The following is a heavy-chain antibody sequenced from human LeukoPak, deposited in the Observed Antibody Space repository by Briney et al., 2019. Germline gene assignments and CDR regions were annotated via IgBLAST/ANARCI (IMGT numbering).Heavy chain of an antibody. CDR3: AKGKDDSSGWYFFY. CDR1: GFTFRTSG. V-gene: IGHV3-23*01. CDR2: ISGSGGST. J-gene: IGHJ4*02. Sequence: GGSLRLSCAASGFTFRTSGMSWVRQAPGKGLEWVSAISGSGGSTYYADSVKGRFTISRDNSKNTLYLQMNSLRAEDTAVYYCAKGKDDSSGWYFFYWGQGTLVTVSS. D-gene: IGHD6-19*01.